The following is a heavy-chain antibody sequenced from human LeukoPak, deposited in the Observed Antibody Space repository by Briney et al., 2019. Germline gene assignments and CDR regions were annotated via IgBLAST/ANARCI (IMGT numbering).Heavy chain of an antibody. CDR2: INHSGST. D-gene: IGHD3-22*01. J-gene: IGHJ5*02. CDR1: GGSFSGYY. Sequence: SETLSLTCAVYGGSFSGYYWSWIRQPPGKGLEWIGEINHSGSTNYNPSLKSRVTISVDTSKNQFSLQLNSVTPEDTAVYYCARADSSAYRWFDPWGQGTLVTVSS. V-gene: IGHV4-34*01. CDR3: ARADSSAYRWFDP.